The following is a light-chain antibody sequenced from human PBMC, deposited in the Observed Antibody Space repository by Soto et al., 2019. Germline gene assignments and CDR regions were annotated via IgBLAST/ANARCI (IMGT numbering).Light chain of an antibody. CDR1: YSNIGSNF. J-gene: IGLJ3*02. Sequence: QSVLTQPPSASATPGQTVTISCSGRYSNIGSNFVSWYQRLPGTAPKLLIYSINQRPSGVPDRFSGSKSGTSASLTISGLQSEDEGDYYCSSCDDSLGGPVFGGVTKLNVL. V-gene: IGLV1-47*01. CDR2: SIN. CDR3: SSCDDSLGGPV.